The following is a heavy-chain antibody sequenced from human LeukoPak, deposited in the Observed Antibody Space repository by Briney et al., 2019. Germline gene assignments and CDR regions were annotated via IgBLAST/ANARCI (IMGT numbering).Heavy chain of an antibody. CDR3: ARSLSERWLQLTGYWYFDL. J-gene: IGHJ2*01. V-gene: IGHV4-59*08. CDR1: GGSISSYY. Sequence: PSETLSLTCTVSGGSISSYYWSWIRQPPGKGLGWIGYIYYSGSTNYNPSLKSRVTISVDTSKNQFSLKLSSVTAADTAVYYCARSLSERWLQLTGYWYFDLWGRGTLVTVSS. D-gene: IGHD5-24*01. CDR2: IYYSGST.